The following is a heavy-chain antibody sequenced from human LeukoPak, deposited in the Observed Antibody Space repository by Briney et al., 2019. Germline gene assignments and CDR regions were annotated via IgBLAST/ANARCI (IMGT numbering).Heavy chain of an antibody. CDR2: IYPGDSDT. D-gene: IGHD6-13*01. CDR1: GYSFTSYW. V-gene: IGHV5-51*01. J-gene: IGHJ1*01. CDR3: EKYSSSWYESGYFQH. Sequence: GESLKISCKGSGYSFTSYWIGWVRQMPGKGLEWMGIIYPGDSDTRYSPSFQGQVTISADKSISTAYLQWSSLKASDTAMYYCEKYSSSWYESGYFQHWGQGTLVTVSS.